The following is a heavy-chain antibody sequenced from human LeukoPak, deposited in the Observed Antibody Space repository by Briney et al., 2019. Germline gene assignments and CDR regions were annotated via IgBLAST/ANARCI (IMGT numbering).Heavy chain of an antibody. CDR1: GGSISSSSYY. V-gene: IGHV4-31*03. CDR2: ITYSGNT. Sequence: ASETLSLTCTVSGGSISSSSYYWGWIRQHPGKGLEWIGYITYSGNTYYYPALNSRVTVSLDTSKTQFSLKLSSVTAADTAVYYCARIAYDALDSYYYGMDVWGQGTTVTVSS. D-gene: IGHD3-3*01. J-gene: IGHJ6*02. CDR3: ARIAYDALDSYYYGMDV.